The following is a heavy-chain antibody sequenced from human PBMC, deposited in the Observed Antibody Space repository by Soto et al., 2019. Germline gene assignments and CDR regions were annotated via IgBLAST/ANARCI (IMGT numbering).Heavy chain of an antibody. J-gene: IGHJ6*02. V-gene: IGHV4-34*01. CDR3: ARSLAGYSSRGMDV. CDR2: INHSGST. CDR1: GGSFSCYY. D-gene: IGHD6-13*01. Sequence: SETLSLTCAVYGGSFSCYYWSWIRQPPGKGLEWIGEINHSGSTNYNPSLKSRVTISVDTSKNQFSLKLGSVTAADTAVYSCARSLAGYSSRGMDVWGQGTTVTFSS.